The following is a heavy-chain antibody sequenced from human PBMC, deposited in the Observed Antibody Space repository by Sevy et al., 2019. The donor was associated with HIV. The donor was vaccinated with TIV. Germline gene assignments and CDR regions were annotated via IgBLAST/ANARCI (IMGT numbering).Heavy chain of an antibody. J-gene: IGHJ6*02. Sequence: ASVKVSCKASGGTFSSYAISWVRQAPGQGLEWMGGIIPIFGTANYAQKFQGRVTITADESTSTAYIELISLRSEDTAVYYCARAKWRDDYSSGRYAGHYGMDVWGQGTTVTVSS. D-gene: IGHD6-19*01. CDR2: IIPIFGTA. CDR3: ARAKWRDDYSSGRYAGHYGMDV. V-gene: IGHV1-69*13. CDR1: GGTFSSYA.